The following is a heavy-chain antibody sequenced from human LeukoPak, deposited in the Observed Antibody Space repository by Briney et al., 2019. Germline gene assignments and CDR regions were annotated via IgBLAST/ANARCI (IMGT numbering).Heavy chain of an antibody. D-gene: IGHD6-13*01. CDR2: ISGSGGST. CDR3: AKDRSSSWYFGSFDY. Sequence: GGSLRLSCAASGFTFSSYAMSWVRQAPGKGLEWVSAISGSGGSTYYADSVKGRFTISRDNSKNTLYLQMNSLRAEDTAVYYCAKDRSSSWYFGSFDYWGQGTLVTASS. J-gene: IGHJ4*02. CDR1: GFTFSSYA. V-gene: IGHV3-23*01.